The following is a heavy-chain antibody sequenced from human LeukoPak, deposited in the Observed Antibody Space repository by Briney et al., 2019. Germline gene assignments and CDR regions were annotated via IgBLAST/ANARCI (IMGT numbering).Heavy chain of an antibody. CDR2: INPSGGST. CDR1: GGTFSSYA. V-gene: IGHV1-46*03. D-gene: IGHD1-26*01. J-gene: IGHJ3*02. CDR3: ARVNLSPAKDSWELQGWAFDI. Sequence: ASVKVSCKASGGTFSSYAISRVRQAPGQGLEWMGIINPSGGSTSYARKFQGRVTMTRDTSTSTVYMELSSLRSEDTAVYYCARVNLSPAKDSWELQGWAFDIWGQGTMVTVSS.